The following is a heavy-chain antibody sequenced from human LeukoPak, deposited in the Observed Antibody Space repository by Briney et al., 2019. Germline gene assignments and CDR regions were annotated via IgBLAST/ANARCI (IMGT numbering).Heavy chain of an antibody. Sequence: SETLSLTCAVYGGSFSGYYWSWIRQPPGKGLEWIGEINHSGSTNYNPALKSRVTISVDTSKNQFSLKLSSVTAADTAVYYCARVQGRYCSGGSCYSATPWGQGTLVTVSS. CDR3: ARVQGRYCSGGSCYSATP. CDR2: INHSGST. D-gene: IGHD2-15*01. V-gene: IGHV4-34*01. J-gene: IGHJ5*02. CDR1: GGSFSGYY.